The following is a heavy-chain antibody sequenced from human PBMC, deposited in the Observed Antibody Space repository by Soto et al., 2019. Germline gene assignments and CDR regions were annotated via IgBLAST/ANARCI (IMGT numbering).Heavy chain of an antibody. Sequence: QVQLQESGPGLVKPSETLSLTCTVSGGSVSSGSYYWSWIRQPPGKGLEWIGYIYYSGSTNYNPSLKSRVTISVDTSKNQFSLKLSSVTAADTAVYYCAGGSRIEVVVPHNYYYGMDVWGQGTTVTVSS. D-gene: IGHD2-21*01. J-gene: IGHJ6*02. CDR3: AGGSRIEVVVPHNYYYGMDV. V-gene: IGHV4-61*01. CDR2: IYYSGST. CDR1: GGSVSSGSYY.